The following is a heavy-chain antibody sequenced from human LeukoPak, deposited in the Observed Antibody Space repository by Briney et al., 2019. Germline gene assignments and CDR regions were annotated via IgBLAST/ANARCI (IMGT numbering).Heavy chain of an antibody. D-gene: IGHD1-1*01. CDR1: GFSFSAYG. CDR3: ATRPGMGINYFDL. J-gene: IGHJ2*01. V-gene: IGHV3-53*01. Sequence: PGGSLRLSCAASGFSFSAYGMNWVRQAPGKGLECVSDIYRDGSTYYADSVKGRFTISRDNTRNTVYLQMNNLSAEDTAVYYCATRPGMGINYFDLWGRGTLVTVSS. CDR2: IYRDGST.